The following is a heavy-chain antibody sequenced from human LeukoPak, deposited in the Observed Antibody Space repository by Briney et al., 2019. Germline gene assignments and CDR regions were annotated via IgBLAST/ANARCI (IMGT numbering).Heavy chain of an antibody. CDR1: GGSIGTSY. Sequence: PSETLSLTCTVSGGSIGTSYWTWIRQPPGRGLEWIGYIYYSGRTSYNSSLRSRVTISVDTSQNQFSLKLSSVTAADTALYYCARGYYYMNSAYCDAFDIWGQGTMVTVSS. CDR3: ARGYYYMNSAYCDAFDI. V-gene: IGHV4-59*01. CDR2: IYYSGRT. D-gene: IGHD3-22*01. J-gene: IGHJ3*02.